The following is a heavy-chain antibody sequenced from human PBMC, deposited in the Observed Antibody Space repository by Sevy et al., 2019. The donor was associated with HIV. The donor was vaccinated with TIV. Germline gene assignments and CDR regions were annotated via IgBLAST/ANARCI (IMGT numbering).Heavy chain of an antibody. CDR1: GFTFSTYA. J-gene: IGHJ4*02. V-gene: IGHV3-23*01. Sequence: GGSLRLSCAASGFTFSTYAMTWVRLAPGKGLEWVSVISGSGGSTDYADSVKGRFTISRDNSKNTLYLQMNSLRAEDTAVYYCAKDRVSGTYYTGDFDYWGQGTLVTVSS. CDR3: AKDRVSGTYYTGDFDY. CDR2: ISGSGGST. D-gene: IGHD3-10*01.